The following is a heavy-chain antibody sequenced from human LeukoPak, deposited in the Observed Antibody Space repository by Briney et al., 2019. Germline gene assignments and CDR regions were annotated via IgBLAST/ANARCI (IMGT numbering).Heavy chain of an antibody. D-gene: IGHD5-18*01. CDR1: GYTFTSYG. Sequence: ASVKVSCKASGYTFTSYGISWVRQAPGQGLEWMGWISAYNCNTNYAQKLQGRVTMTTDTSTSTAYMELRSLRSDDTAVYYCARALGDTAMVTGWFDPWGQGTLVTVSS. CDR2: ISAYNCNT. CDR3: ARALGDTAMVTGWFDP. J-gene: IGHJ5*02. V-gene: IGHV1-18*01.